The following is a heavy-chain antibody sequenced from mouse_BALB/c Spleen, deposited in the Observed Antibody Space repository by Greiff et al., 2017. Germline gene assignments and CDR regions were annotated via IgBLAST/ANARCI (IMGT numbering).Heavy chain of an antibody. D-gene: IGHD4-1*01. CDR3: ARRAGYFDC. V-gene: IGHV7-3*02. CDR2: IRNKANGYTT. J-gene: IGHJ2*01. Sequence: EVQRVESGGGLVQPGGSLRLSCATSGFTFTDYYMSWVRQPPGKALEWLGFIRNKANGYTTEYSASVKGRFTISRDNSQSILYLQMNTLRAEDSATYYCARRAGYFDCWGQGTTLTVSS. CDR1: GFTFTDYY.